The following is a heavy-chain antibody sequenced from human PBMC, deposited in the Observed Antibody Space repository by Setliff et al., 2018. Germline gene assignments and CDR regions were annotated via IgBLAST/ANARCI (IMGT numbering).Heavy chain of an antibody. CDR3: ARVNDHGDPIPYYYYMDV. D-gene: IGHD4-17*01. Sequence: SETLSLTCTDSGGYIRGFHWSWIQQPPGKGLEWIGYIYYSGTTNYNPSLKSRVTISGDTSKKQFSLKLSSLTAGDTAVYFCARVNDHGDPIPYYYYMDVWGKGTTVTVSS. CDR1: GGYIRGFH. J-gene: IGHJ6*03. V-gene: IGHV4-59*01. CDR2: IYYSGTT.